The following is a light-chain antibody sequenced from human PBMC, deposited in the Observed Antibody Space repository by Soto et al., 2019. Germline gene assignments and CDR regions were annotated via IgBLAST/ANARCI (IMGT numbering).Light chain of an antibody. Sequence: EIVMTQSPATLSVSPGERVTLSCRASQSVGTNLAWYQQKPGQAPRLLILGASTRASGIPARFSGSGSGTEFTLTISSLQSEDFAVYYCQQYNNWPQTFGQGTKV. CDR3: QQYNNWPQT. CDR1: QSVGTN. CDR2: GAS. V-gene: IGKV3-15*01. J-gene: IGKJ1*01.